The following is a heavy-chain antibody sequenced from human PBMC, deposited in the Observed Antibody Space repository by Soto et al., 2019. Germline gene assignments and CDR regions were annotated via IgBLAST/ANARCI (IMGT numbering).Heavy chain of an antibody. D-gene: IGHD3-22*01. Sequence: QVQLVQSGAEVKKPGASVTISCKASGYTFTDYYLHWVRQAPGQGLGWMEWIIPNNGGTKFAQKFQGTVTMTRDTSITTAYMELSSLGSDDTAVYYCARGTFDSSGNFYAGWFDPWGQGTLVTVSS. V-gene: IGHV1-2*02. CDR1: GYTFTDYY. CDR2: IIPNNGGT. CDR3: ARGTFDSSGNFYAGWFDP. J-gene: IGHJ5*02.